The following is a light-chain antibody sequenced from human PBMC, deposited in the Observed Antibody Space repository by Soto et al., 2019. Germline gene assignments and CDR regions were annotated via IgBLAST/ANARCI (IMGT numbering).Light chain of an antibody. CDR2: DNN. V-gene: IGLV1-51*01. Sequence: QSVLTQPPAVSAAAGQKVTISCSGSSSNIGNNYVSWYQQLPGTAPKLLICDNNKRPSGIPDRFSASKSGTSATLGITGLQTGDEADYYCGTWDSSLSAGVFGGGTKVTVL. CDR1: SSNIGNNY. J-gene: IGLJ3*02. CDR3: GTWDSSLSAGV.